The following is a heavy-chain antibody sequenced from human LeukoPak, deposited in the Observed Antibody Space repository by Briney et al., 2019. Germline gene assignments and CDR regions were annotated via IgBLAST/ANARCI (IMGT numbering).Heavy chain of an antibody. CDR2: IYYSGST. J-gene: IGHJ5*02. V-gene: IGHV4-30-4*01. CDR1: GGSISSGDYY. Sequence: PSETLSLTCTVSGGSISSGDYYWSWIRQPPGKGLEWIGYIYYSGSTYYNPSLKSRVTISVDTSKNQFSLKLSSVTAADTAVYYCARIGGSFNPEGLDPWGQGTLVTVSS. D-gene: IGHD2-15*01. CDR3: ARIGGSFNPEGLDP.